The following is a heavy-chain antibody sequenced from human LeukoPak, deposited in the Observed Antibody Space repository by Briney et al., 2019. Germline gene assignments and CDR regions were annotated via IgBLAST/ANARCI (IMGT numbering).Heavy chain of an antibody. V-gene: IGHV1-18*01. CDR1: GYTFTSYG. CDR3: ARDTGNDFWSGYALGYYYYGMDV. Sequence: GASVKVSCKASGYTFTSYGISWVRQAPGQGLEWMGWISAYNGNTNYAQKLQGRVTMTTDTSTSTAYMELRSLRSDDTAVYYCARDTGNDFWSGYALGYYYYGMDVWGQGTTVTVSS. CDR2: ISAYNGNT. D-gene: IGHD3-3*01. J-gene: IGHJ6*02.